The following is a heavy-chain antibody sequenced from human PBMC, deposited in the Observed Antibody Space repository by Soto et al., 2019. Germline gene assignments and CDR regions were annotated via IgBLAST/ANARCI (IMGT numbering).Heavy chain of an antibody. CDR2: IYYSGST. CDR1: GGSISSYY. V-gene: IGHV4-59*01. J-gene: IGHJ3*02. D-gene: IGHD2-21*02. CDR3: ARAPLEYGGGDPNTTPEGAFDI. Sequence: ASETLSLTCTVSGGSISSYYWSWIRQPPGKGLEWIGYIYYSGSTNYNPSLKSRVTISVDTSKNQFSLKLSSVTAADTAVYYCARAPLEYGGGDPNTTPEGAFDIWGQGTMVTVSS.